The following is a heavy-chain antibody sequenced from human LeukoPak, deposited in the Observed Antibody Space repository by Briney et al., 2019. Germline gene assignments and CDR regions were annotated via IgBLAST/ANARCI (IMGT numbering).Heavy chain of an antibody. CDR2: IHSGGAAT. CDR3: ARNLNSGNYYYFDY. D-gene: IGHD1-26*01. CDR1: GFTFSNHA. Sequence: GGSLRLSCAASGFTFSNHAMAWVRQAPGKGLEWVSAIHSGGAATYYADSVKGRFTISRDNSKNTLSLQMNSLRPEDTALYYCARNLNSGNYYYFDYWGLGTLVTVSS. J-gene: IGHJ4*02. V-gene: IGHV3-23*01.